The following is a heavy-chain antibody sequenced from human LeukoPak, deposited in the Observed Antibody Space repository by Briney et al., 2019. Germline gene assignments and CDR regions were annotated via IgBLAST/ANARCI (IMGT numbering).Heavy chain of an antibody. CDR2: SYYRGTT. D-gene: IGHD2-8*02. Sequence: SETLSLTCTVSSASIRSQYWSWIRQAPGKGLESVGYSYYRGTTNYNPSLEGRVTTSLDTTKNQFSLKLTSVTAADTAVYYCARLGYCTGNSCSGTWFDPWGQGTLVIVSS. CDR3: ARLGYCTGNSCSGTWFDP. V-gene: IGHV4-59*11. CDR1: SASIRSQY. J-gene: IGHJ5*02.